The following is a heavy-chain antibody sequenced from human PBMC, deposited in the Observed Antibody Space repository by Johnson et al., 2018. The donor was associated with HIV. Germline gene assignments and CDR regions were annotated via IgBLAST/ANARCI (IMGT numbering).Heavy chain of an antibody. Sequence: QMLLVESGGGVVQPGRSLRLSCAASGFTFSNYGMHWVRQAPGKGLEWVANIKQDGSEKYYIDSVKGRFTVARDNSKTTLYLQMKSLRPEDTAVYYCAKESKWESRTPHAFDMWGQGTMVTVSS. CDR1: GFTFSNYG. CDR3: AKESKWESRTPHAFDM. CDR2: IKQDGSEK. V-gene: IGHV3-30*18. J-gene: IGHJ3*02. D-gene: IGHD1-26*01.